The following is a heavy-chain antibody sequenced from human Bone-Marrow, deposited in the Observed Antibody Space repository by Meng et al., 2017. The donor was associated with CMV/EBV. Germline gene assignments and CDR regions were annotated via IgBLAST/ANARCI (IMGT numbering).Heavy chain of an antibody. CDR3: AKETNLAQ. V-gene: IGHV3-23*01. CDR2: ISGSGGST. Sequence: ETLSLTCAASGFTFSSYAMSWVRQAPGKGLEWVSAISGSGGSTYYADSVKGRFTVSRDNSKNRFYLHINTVRAEDTAVYYCAKETNLAQWGQGTLVTVPQ. D-gene: IGHD1-14*01. CDR1: GFTFSSYA. J-gene: IGHJ4*02.